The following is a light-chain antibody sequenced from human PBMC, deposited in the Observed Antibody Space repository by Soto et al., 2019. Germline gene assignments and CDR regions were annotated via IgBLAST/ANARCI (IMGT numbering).Light chain of an antibody. CDR3: QQYYEWPRGT. J-gene: IGKJ1*01. CDR1: QSVISN. CDR2: SAS. Sequence: EIVMTQSPGTLSVSPGERATLSCGASQSVISNLAWYQQRPGQAPRLLIYSASTRATGIPARFSGSGSGTEFTLTISSLQSGDVAVYYCQQYYEWPRGTFGQGTKVDIK. V-gene: IGKV3-15*01.